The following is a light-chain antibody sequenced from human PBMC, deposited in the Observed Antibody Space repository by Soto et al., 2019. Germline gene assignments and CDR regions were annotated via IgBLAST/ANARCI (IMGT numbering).Light chain of an antibody. Sequence: QSALTQPASVSGSPGQSITISCTGTSSDVGSYNLVSWYQQHPGKAPKLMIYAGSKRPSGVSNRFSGSKSGNTASLTISGLQAEDEADYYCCSYAGSSTWVFGGGTQLTVL. CDR3: CSYAGSSTWV. J-gene: IGLJ3*02. V-gene: IGLV2-23*01. CDR1: SSDVGSYNL. CDR2: AGS.